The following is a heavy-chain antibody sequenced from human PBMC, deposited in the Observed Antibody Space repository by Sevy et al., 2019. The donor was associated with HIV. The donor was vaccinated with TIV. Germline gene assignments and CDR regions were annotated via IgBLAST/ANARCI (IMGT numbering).Heavy chain of an antibody. V-gene: IGHV3-11*01. J-gene: IGHJ6*02. D-gene: IGHD4-17*01. CDR2: ISGSGDDTI. CDR1: GFILSDYY. Sequence: LGGSLRLSCAASGFILSDYYMSWVRQAPGKGLEWVSYISGSGDDTIYYADSVKGRFTISRDNTKNSLYLQMNSLRAEDTAVYYCARDHVKDGDLGDYYYYAMDVWGQGTTVTVSS. CDR3: ARDHVKDGDLGDYYYYAMDV.